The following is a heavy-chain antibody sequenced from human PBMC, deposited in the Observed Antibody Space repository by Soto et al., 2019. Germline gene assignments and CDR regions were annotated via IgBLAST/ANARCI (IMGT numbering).Heavy chain of an antibody. CDR2: IYWDDDK. CDR1: GFSLRTTGVG. CDR3: AHSFMIKFGGVRY. V-gene: IGHV2-5*02. J-gene: IGHJ4*02. D-gene: IGHD3-16*01. Sequence: QITLKESGPTLVRPTQTLTLTCSFSGFSLRTTGVGVGWIRQPPGKALEWLALIYWDDDKRYRPSLKRRLAITKDTSKNQVVLIMTNMDPVDTGTYYCAHSFMIKFGGVRYWGQGTLVTVSS.